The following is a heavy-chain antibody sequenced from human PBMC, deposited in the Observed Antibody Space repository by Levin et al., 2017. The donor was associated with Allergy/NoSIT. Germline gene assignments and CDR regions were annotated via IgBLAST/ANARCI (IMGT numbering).Heavy chain of an antibody. V-gene: IGHV4-38-2*02. CDR1: GDSITSNYY. CDR3: ARDQRFLEWLL. CDR2: IHHGGST. J-gene: IGHJ4*02. D-gene: IGHD3-3*01. Sequence: SETLSLTCTVSGDSITSNYYWGWIRQPPGKGLEWLASIHHGGSTYHNPSLKSRVTMSVDTSKNQFSLHLTSVTAADTAMYYCARDQRFLEWLLWGPGTLVTVSS.